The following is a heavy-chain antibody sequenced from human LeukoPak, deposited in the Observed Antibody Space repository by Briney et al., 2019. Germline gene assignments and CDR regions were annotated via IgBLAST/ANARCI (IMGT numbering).Heavy chain of an antibody. CDR3: ARSRVRGWYFDY. V-gene: IGHV4-59*01. J-gene: IGHJ4*02. Sequence: SETLSLTCTVSGGSISSYYWSGIRQPPGKGLEWIGYIYYSGSTNYNPSLKSRVTISVDTSKNQFSLKLSSVTAADTAVYYCARSRVRGWYFDYWGQGTLVTVSS. CDR2: IYYSGST. D-gene: IGHD6-19*01. CDR1: GGSISSYY.